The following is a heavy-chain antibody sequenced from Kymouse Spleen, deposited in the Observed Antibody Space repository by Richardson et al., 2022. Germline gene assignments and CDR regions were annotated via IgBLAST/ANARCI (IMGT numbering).Heavy chain of an antibody. V-gene: IGHV4-39*01. CDR2: IYYSGST. D-gene: IGHD6-6*01. J-gene: IGHJ3*02. CDR1: GGSISSSSYY. Sequence: QLQLQESGPGLVKPSETLSLTCTVSGGSISSSSYYWGWIRQPPGKGLEWIGSIYYSGSTYYNPSLKSRVTISVDTSKNQFSLKLSSVTAADTAVYYCAREIWQLVRGDAFDIWGQGTMVTVSS. CDR3: AREIWQLVRGDAFDI.